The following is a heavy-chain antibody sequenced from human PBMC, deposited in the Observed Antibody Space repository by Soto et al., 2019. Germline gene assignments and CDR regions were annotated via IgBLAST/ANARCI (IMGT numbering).Heavy chain of an antibody. D-gene: IGHD6-19*01. CDR3: AKGLRGYSSSGDFDY. Sequence: GGSLRLSCAASGFTFSTYAMSWVRQAPGKGLEWVSALSGSGGTTYYADSVKVRFTISRDNSKNTLYLQMNSLRAEDTAVYYCAKGLRGYSSSGDFDYWGQGTLVTVSS. CDR1: GFTFSTYA. CDR2: LSGSGGTT. V-gene: IGHV3-23*01. J-gene: IGHJ4*02.